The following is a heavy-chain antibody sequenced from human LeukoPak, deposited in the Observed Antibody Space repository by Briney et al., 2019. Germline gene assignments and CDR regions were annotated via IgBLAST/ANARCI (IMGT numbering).Heavy chain of an antibody. Sequence: SETLSLTCTVSGASISGSGYYWGWIRQPPGKGLEWIGSIYSSGSTYYNASLQSRVTISIETSKNQISLRLNSVTAADTAVYYCARDRGYSSFDYWGQGTLVTVSS. D-gene: IGHD6-19*01. CDR3: ARDRGYSSFDY. CDR1: GASISGSGYY. V-gene: IGHV4-39*02. J-gene: IGHJ4*02. CDR2: IYSSGST.